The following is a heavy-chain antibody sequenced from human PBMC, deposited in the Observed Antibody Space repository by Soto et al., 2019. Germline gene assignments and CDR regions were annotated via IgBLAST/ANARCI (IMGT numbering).Heavy chain of an antibody. J-gene: IGHJ4*02. Sequence: QVQLVQSGAEMKQPGASVKLSCQASGYIFIHCFMHWVRQAPGQGLEWMGGINPSIGTTTYAQKFQGRVTVTRDTSTSTVYMELRSLGSGDTAMYYCARSLGETTSLFDYWGQGSLVTVSA. D-gene: IGHD1-26*01. CDR3: ARSLGETTSLFDY. CDR2: INPSIGTT. CDR1: GYIFIHCF. V-gene: IGHV1-46*01.